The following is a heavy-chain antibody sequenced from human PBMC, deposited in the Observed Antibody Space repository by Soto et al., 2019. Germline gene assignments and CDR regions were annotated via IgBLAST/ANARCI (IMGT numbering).Heavy chain of an antibody. CDR3: ARDTIFGVVTYYYYYGMDV. CDR1: GGTFSSYA. Sequence: EASVKFSCKASGGTFSSYAISWVRQAPGQGLEWMGGIIPIFGTANYAQKLQGRVTMTTDTSTSTAYMELRSLRSDDTAVYYCARDTIFGVVTYYYYYGMDVWGQGTTVTVSS. D-gene: IGHD3-3*01. J-gene: IGHJ6*02. CDR2: IIPIFGTA. V-gene: IGHV1-69*05.